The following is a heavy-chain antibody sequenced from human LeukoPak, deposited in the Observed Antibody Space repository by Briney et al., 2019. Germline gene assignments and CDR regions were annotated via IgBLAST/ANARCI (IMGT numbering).Heavy chain of an antibody. CDR2: INPENGAT. J-gene: IGHJ4*02. V-gene: IGHV1-2*02. CDR1: GYNFTDSF. Sequence: GASVKVSCKASGYNFTDSFIHWVRQAPGQGLEWMGSINPENGATKYIDGLKARVTMTSDTSISTAYIELRSLESDDTAVYYCARFKAGLLLWGQGALITVSS. CDR3: ARFKAGLLL.